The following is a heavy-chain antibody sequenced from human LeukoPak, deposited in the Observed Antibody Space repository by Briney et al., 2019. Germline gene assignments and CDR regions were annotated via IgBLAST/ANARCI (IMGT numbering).Heavy chain of an antibody. CDR1: GFTFSSYG. J-gene: IGHJ4*02. CDR3: AREDLGYCSSTSCYYDY. V-gene: IGHV3-33*01. Sequence: GRSLRLSCAASGFTFSSYGMHWVRQAPGKGLEWVAFIWLDGSNKYYADSVKGRFTISRDNSKNTLYLQMNSLRAEDTAVYYCAREDLGYCSSTSCYYDYWGQGPLVTVSS. CDR2: IWLDGSNK. D-gene: IGHD2-2*01.